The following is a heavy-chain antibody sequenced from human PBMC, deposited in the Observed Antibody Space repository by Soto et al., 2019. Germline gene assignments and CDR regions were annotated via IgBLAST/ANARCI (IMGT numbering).Heavy chain of an antibody. V-gene: IGHV4-59*01. D-gene: IGHD3-10*01. CDR3: ARDRSGSRNSYTNWFDP. Sequence: QVQLQESGPGLVKPSETLSLTCTVSGGSISTYFWSWIRQPPGKGLEWIGYISDSGRTYYNPSLKSRVTISVDTSKNQFSLKLTSVTAADTAVYYCARDRSGSRNSYTNWFDPWGQGTLVTVSS. CDR2: ISDSGRT. J-gene: IGHJ5*02. CDR1: GGSISTYF.